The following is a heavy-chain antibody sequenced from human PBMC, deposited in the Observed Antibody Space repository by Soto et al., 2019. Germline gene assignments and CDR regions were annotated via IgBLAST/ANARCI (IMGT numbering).Heavy chain of an antibody. CDR1: GFTFSTYG. CDR3: ATDAGGAAFDI. D-gene: IGHD3-16*01. CDR2: IWSDGSNK. Sequence: QVQLVESGGGVVQPERSLRLSCAASGFTFSTYGMHWVRQAPGKGLEWVAVIWSDGSNKKYADSVKGRFTISRDNSKNTLYLQMNSLRAEDTAVYYCATDAGGAAFDIWGQGIMVTVSS. J-gene: IGHJ3*02. V-gene: IGHV3-33*01.